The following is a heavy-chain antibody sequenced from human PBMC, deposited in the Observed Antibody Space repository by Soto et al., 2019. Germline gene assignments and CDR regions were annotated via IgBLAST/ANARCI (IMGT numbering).Heavy chain of an antibody. CDR2: IIPAYGAP. CDR1: GGSFDNHV. V-gene: IGHV1-69*01. Sequence: QVQLVQSGSEVKKPGSSMKVSCKASGGSFDNHVFAWVRQAPGQGLEWLGQIIPAYGAPNYAQKFQGRLTITADESTSSAHMELSSLTSADTAVYYCARSPRGIIVVVSTGFDSWGQGTRITVAS. CDR3: ARSPRGIIVVVSTGFDS. J-gene: IGHJ4*02. D-gene: IGHD2-15*01.